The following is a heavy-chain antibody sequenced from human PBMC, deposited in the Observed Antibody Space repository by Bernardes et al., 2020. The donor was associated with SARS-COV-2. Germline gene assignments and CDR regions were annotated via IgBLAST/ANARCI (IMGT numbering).Heavy chain of an antibody. D-gene: IGHD6-19*01. CDR1: GFSFSSYS. CDR3: ARSPDSSGWYTLAGMDV. J-gene: IGHJ6*02. Sequence: GSLRVWCAASGFSFSSYSMNWVHKAPGKGLEWVSSISSSSSTTYADSVKGRFTISRDTATNTVYLQMNTLRAEDTAVYYCARSPDSSGWYTLAGMDVWGQGTTVAVSS. CDR2: ISSSSST. V-gene: IGHV3-21*01.